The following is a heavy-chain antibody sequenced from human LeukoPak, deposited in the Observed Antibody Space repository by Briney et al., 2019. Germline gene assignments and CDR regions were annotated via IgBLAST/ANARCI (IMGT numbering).Heavy chain of an antibody. Sequence: LGASVKVSCKVSGYTLTELSMHWVRQAPGKGLEWMGGFDPEDGETIYAQKFQGRVTMTEDTSTDTAYMELSSLGSEDTAVYYCATEERGYSYGYYYYYYMDVWGKGTTVTVSS. CDR3: ATEERGYSYGYYYYYYMDV. CDR1: GYTLTELS. V-gene: IGHV1-24*01. CDR2: FDPEDGET. J-gene: IGHJ6*03. D-gene: IGHD5-18*01.